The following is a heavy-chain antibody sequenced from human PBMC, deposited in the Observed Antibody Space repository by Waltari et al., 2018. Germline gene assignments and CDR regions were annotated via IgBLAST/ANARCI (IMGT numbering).Heavy chain of an antibody. Sequence: VQLQQWGAGLLQPSETLSLTCAVYGETFSGYSWIWTRHSPGKGLGWIGEINPSGNINYNPSLKSRLSISGDASKIQFSLKLNSMTAADTAVYYCPRGTDAYKSGNYWGQGTLVSVSS. CDR3: PRGTDAYKSGNY. CDR1: GETFSGYS. J-gene: IGHJ4*02. CDR2: INPSGNI. D-gene: IGHD3-10*01. V-gene: IGHV4-34*01.